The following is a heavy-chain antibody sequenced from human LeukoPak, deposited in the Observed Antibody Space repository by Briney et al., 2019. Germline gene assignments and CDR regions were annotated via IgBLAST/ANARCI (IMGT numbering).Heavy chain of an antibody. D-gene: IGHD6-13*01. CDR2: VYSDGSSA. CDR3: ARKTGAAAATGGYYFDY. V-gene: IGHV3-74*01. Sequence: GGSLRLSCAASGFTFNTYWMHWVRQAPGKGLVWVSRVYSDGSSATYADSVKGRFTISRDNAKNTLYLQMNSLRAEDTAVYYCARKTGAAAATGGYYFDYWGQGTLVTVSS. CDR1: GFTFNTYW. J-gene: IGHJ4*02.